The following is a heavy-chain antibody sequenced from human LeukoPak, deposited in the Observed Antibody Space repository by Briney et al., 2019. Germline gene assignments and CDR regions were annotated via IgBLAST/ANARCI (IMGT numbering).Heavy chain of an antibody. CDR1: GFTFSRHS. Sequence: GGSLRLSCVDSGFTFSRHSMNWVRQAPGKGLEWVSYINGGGSPIYYADSVRGRFTISRDNAKNSLYLQMNSLRAEDTAVYYCVRDNPRCCGVVPANIDDYWGQGTLVTVSS. J-gene: IGHJ4*02. V-gene: IGHV3-48*01. D-gene: IGHD2-15*01. CDR3: VRDNPRCCGVVPANIDDY. CDR2: INGGGSPI.